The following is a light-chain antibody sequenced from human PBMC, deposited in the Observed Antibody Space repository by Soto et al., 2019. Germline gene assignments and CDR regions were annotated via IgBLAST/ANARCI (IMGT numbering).Light chain of an antibody. Sequence: EIVMTQSPVTLSVSPGESATLSCRASQSVGSNLAWYQQRPGQAPRLLIYGASTRATDIPVRFSGSGSGTEFTLTISGLQSEDFGVYLCQQYNNRPPITFGQGTRLEIK. CDR2: GAS. V-gene: IGKV3D-15*01. CDR3: QQYNNRPPIT. CDR1: QSVGSN. J-gene: IGKJ5*01.